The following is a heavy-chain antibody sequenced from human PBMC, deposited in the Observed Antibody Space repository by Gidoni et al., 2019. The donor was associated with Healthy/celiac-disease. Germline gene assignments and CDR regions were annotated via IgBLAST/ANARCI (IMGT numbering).Heavy chain of an antibody. CDR2: IYRGGST. D-gene: IGHD6-19*01. CDR3: AREAPYSSGWRYFDY. Sequence: EVQLVESGGGLVQPGGSLRLSCSASGFTVSSNYMSWVRQAPGKGLGWVSVIYRGGSTYYADSVKGRFTISRDKSKNTLYLQMNSLRAEDTAVYYCAREAPYSSGWRYFDYWGQGTLVTVSS. V-gene: IGHV3-66*02. CDR1: GFTVSSNY. J-gene: IGHJ4*02.